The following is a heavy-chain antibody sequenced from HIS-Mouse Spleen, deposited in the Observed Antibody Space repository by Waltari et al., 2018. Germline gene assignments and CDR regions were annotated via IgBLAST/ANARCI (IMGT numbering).Heavy chain of an antibody. Sequence: QLQLQESGPGLVTPSETLSLTCTVPGGSISSSISYWGWLRQPPGKGLEWIGSIYYSGSTYYNPSLKSRVTISVDTSKNQFSLKLSSVTAADTAVYYCAREIPYSSSWYDWYFDLWGRGTLVTVSS. J-gene: IGHJ2*01. CDR3: AREIPYSSSWYDWYFDL. CDR1: GGSISSSISY. D-gene: IGHD6-13*01. V-gene: IGHV4-39*07. CDR2: IYYSGST.